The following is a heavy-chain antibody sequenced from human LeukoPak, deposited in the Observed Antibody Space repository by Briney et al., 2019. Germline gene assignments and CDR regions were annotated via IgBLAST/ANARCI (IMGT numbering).Heavy chain of an antibody. CDR1: GFIFSTSS. V-gene: IGHV3-21*04. Sequence: GGSLRLSCAASGFIFSTSSMNWVRQAPGKGLEWVSSISSSGIYIYYADSVKGRFTISRDNAKNSLYLQMNSLRAEDMAFYYCVKAYCSGGGCYYFDYWGQGTLVTVSS. J-gene: IGHJ4*02. CDR2: ISSSGIYI. D-gene: IGHD2-15*01. CDR3: VKAYCSGGGCYYFDY.